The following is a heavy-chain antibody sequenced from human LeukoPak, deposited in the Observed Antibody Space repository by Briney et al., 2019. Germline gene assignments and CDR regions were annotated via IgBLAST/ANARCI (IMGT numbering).Heavy chain of an antibody. J-gene: IGHJ5*02. V-gene: IGHV1-18*01. CDR1: GYTFTSYG. CDR3: ARVNGYCSGGSCYSGWFDP. Sequence: ASVKVSCKASGYTFTSYGISWVRQAPGQGLEWMGWISAYNGNTNYAQKLQGRVTMTTDTSTSTAYMELRSLRSDDTAVCYCARVNGYCSGGSCYSGWFDPWGQGTLVTVSS. D-gene: IGHD2-15*01. CDR2: ISAYNGNT.